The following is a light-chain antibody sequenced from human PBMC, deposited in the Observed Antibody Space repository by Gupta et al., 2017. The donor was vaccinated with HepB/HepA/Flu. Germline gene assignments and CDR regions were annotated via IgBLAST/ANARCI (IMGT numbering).Light chain of an antibody. CDR2: RNN. V-gene: IGLV1-47*01. CDR3: AAWDDSLSVWV. CDR1: SSNIGSNY. Sequence: PPSASGTPGQRVTISCSGSSSNIGSNYVYWYQQLPGTAPKLLIYRNNQRPSGVPDRFSGSKSGTSASLAISGLRSEDEADYYCAAWDDSLSVWVFGGATKLTVL. J-gene: IGLJ3*02.